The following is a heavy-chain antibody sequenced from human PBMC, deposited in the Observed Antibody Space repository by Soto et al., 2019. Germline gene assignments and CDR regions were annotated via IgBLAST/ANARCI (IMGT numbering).Heavy chain of an antibody. CDR2: IIPILGMA. D-gene: IGHD4-17*01. J-gene: IGHJ4*02. V-gene: IGHV1-69*02. CDR1: GGTFSSYS. Sequence: QVQLVQSGAEVKKPGSSVKVSCEASGGTFSSYSISWVRQAPGQGLEWMGRIIPILGMANYAERFQGRLTITADKSTSTAYMDLSSLRSEDTAVYYCARAHRGLLGAELDSWGQGTLVTVSS. CDR3: ARAHRGLLGAELDS.